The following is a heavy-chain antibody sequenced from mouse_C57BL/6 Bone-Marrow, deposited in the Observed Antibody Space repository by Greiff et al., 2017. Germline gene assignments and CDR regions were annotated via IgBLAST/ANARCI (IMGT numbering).Heavy chain of an antibody. V-gene: IGHV5-6*02. CDR3: ARRIYYGYGGPFYAMDY. J-gene: IGHJ4*01. CDR1: GFPFRSYG. Sequence: EVKLVASGGALVKPGGSLKLSFAASGFPFRSYGMSWVPQTPDQSLEWVSTISSGGSYTSYPASLQGPFSISRDNAKNTLYLQMRSLKSEDTAMYYCARRIYYGYGGPFYAMDYWGQGTSVTVSS. D-gene: IGHD2-2*01. CDR2: ISSGGSYT.